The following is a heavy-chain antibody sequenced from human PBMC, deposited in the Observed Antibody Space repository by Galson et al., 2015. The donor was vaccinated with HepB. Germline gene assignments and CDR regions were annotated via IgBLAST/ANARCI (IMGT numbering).Heavy chain of an antibody. V-gene: IGHV1-8*01. CDR2: MNPNSGNT. CDR1: GYTFTSYD. CDR3: ARGRRLLGFRGPQTGYYYMNV. Sequence: SVKVSCKASGYTFTSYDINWVRQAPGQGLEWMGWMNPNSGNTGNAQKFQGRVTMTRNTSISTAYMELSSLRSEDTAVYYCARGRRLLGFRGPQTGYYYMNVWGKGTTVTVSS. J-gene: IGHJ6*03. D-gene: IGHD3-10*01.